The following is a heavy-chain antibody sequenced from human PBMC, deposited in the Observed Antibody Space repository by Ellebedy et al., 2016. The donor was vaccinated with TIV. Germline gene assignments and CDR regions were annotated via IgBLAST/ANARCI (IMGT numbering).Heavy chain of an antibody. J-gene: IGHJ3*01. CDR1: GFSFEIYA. D-gene: IGHD1-14*01. V-gene: IGHV3-30-3*01. CDR3: ARAPEGVKMRSFDF. Sequence: GESLKISCAASGFSFEIYAMNWVRQAAGKGLEWVAVISFYGNKRYADSVKGRFIISRDISNSTLYLQMNSLRADDTALYYCARAPEGVKMRSFDFWGQGTMVTVSP. CDR2: ISFYGNKR.